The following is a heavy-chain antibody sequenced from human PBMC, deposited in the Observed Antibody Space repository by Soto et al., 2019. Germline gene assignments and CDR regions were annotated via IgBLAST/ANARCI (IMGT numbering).Heavy chain of an antibody. D-gene: IGHD3-10*01. CDR2: INPNSGGT. CDR3: ARDGQTIRSSGSIPTCFDH. J-gene: IGHJ5*02. Sequence: GASVKVSCKASGYTFTGYYMHWVRQAPGQGLEWMGWINPNSGGTNYAQKFQGRVTMTRETSISTAYMELSRLRSDDTAVYYCARDGQTIRSSGSIPTCFDHWGQGTLVTVSS. V-gene: IGHV1-2*02. CDR1: GYTFTGYY.